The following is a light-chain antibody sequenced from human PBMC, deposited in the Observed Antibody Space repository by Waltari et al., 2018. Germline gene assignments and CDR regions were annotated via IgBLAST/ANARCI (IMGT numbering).Light chain of an antibody. CDR2: LAS. Sequence: DIVMNQSPDSLAVSLGERVTINCKSSQSLLYSSINKNYLAWYQQKPGQAPKLLFYLASTRESGVPNRFSGSGSGTDFSLTISGLQVEDVAVYYCQQYYSTPYSFSRGTKLDFK. CDR1: QSLLYSSINKNY. J-gene: IGKJ2*03. V-gene: IGKV4-1*01. CDR3: QQYYSTPYS.